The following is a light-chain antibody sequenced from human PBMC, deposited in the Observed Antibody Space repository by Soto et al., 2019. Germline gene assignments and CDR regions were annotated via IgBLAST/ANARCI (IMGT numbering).Light chain of an antibody. J-gene: IGLJ7*01. CDR3: QSYDSGLSASV. CDR1: SSNIGAGYD. V-gene: IGLV1-40*01. Sequence: QPVLTQPPSVSGAPGQRVTISCTGSSSNIGAGYDVHWYQQFPGAAPKLLIYTNYNRPSGVPDRFSGSKSGSSASLAITGLQAEDEADYYCQSYDSGLSASVFGGGTQLTVL. CDR2: TNY.